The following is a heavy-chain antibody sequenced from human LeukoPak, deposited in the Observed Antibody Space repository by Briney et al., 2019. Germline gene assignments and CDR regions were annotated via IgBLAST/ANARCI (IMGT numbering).Heavy chain of an antibody. CDR3: AHRRTIAVAGREGFDY. V-gene: IGHV2-5*02. J-gene: IGHJ4*02. D-gene: IGHD6-19*01. CDR1: GFSLSTSGVG. Sequence: FGPTLVKPTQTLTLTCTFSGFSLSTSGVGVGWIRQPPGKALEWLALIYWDDDKRYSPSLKSRLTITKDTSKNQVVLTMTNMDPVDTATYYCAHRRTIAVAGREGFDYWGQGTLVTVSS. CDR2: IYWDDDK.